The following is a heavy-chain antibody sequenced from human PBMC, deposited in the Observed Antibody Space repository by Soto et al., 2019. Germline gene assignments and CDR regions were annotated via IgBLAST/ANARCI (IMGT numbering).Heavy chain of an antibody. D-gene: IGHD1-26*01. V-gene: IGHV4-59*08. CDR3: ERLRPSGTSDY. CDR2: IYYSGRT. CDR1: GDSMTNYY. J-gene: IGHJ4*02. Sequence: QVQLQESGPGLVRPSETLSLTCTVSGDSMTNYYWNWLRQPPGKGLEWIGYIYYSGRTNYNPSLKSRVTISVDTSKNQFSLKLSSVTAADTAIYYCERLRPSGTSDYWGQGTLVTVSS.